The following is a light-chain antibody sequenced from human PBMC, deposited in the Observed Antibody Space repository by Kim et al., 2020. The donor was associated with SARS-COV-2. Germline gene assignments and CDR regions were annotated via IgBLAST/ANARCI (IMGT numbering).Light chain of an antibody. Sequence: SSELTQPPSVSVAPGKTARITCGGNNIGSKSVHWYQQKPGQAPVLVIYYDSDRPSGIPERFSGSNSGNTATLTISRVEAGDEADYYCQVWDSSSDPLFGG. CDR2: YDS. CDR3: QVWDSSSDPL. J-gene: IGLJ2*01. V-gene: IGLV3-21*04. CDR1: NIGSKS.